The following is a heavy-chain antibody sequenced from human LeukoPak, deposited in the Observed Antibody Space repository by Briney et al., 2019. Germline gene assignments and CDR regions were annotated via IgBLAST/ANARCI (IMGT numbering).Heavy chain of an antibody. J-gene: IGHJ4*02. CDR2: IYYSGST. CDR1: GGSISSGGYY. D-gene: IGHD1-26*01. V-gene: IGHV4-31*03. Sequence: PSETLSLTCTVSGGSISSGGYYWSWIRQHPGKGLEWIGYIYYSGSTYYNPSLKGRVTISVDTSKNQFSLKLSSVTATDTAVYYCARVSWELLRYGFDYWGQGTLVTVSS. CDR3: ARVSWELLRYGFDY.